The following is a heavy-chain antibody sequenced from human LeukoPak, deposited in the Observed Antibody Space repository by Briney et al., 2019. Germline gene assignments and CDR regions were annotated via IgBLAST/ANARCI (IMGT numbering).Heavy chain of an antibody. CDR1: GGSISSYY. Sequence: PSETLSLTCTVSGGSISSYYWSWIRQPPGQRLEWIGHIYYSGSTNYNPSLKSRVTISVDTSKNQFPLKLSSVTAADTAVYYCASRSSIWSGYQDTLYYFDSWGQGTLVTVSS. J-gene: IGHJ4*02. CDR3: ASRSSIWSGYQDTLYYFDS. V-gene: IGHV4-59*01. D-gene: IGHD3-3*01. CDR2: IYYSGST.